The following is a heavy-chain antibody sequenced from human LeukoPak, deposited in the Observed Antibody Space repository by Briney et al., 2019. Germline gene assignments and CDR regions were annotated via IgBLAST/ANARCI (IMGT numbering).Heavy chain of an antibody. CDR3: AREYSGYDYYFDY. CDR2: INHSGST. D-gene: IGHD5-12*01. V-gene: IGHV4-34*01. CDR1: GGSFSGYY. Sequence: SETLSLTCAVYGGSFSGYYWSWIRQPPGKGLEWIGEINHSGSTNYNPSLKSRVTISVDTSKNQFSLKLSSVTAADTAVYYCAREYSGYDYYFDYWGQGTLVTVSS. J-gene: IGHJ4*02.